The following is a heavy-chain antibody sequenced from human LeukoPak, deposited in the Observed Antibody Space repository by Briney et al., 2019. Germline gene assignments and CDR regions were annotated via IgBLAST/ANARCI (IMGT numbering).Heavy chain of an antibody. Sequence: GASVMVSCKASGYTFTGYYIHWVRQAPGHGLEWMGWINPNSGDTNYAQKFQDRVTLTRDTSVSTAYLELTNLRSDDTAVYYCARPYGDYYNWFDPWGQGTLVTVSS. D-gene: IGHD4-17*01. CDR3: ARPYGDYYNWFDP. J-gene: IGHJ5*02. CDR1: GYTFTGYY. CDR2: INPNSGDT. V-gene: IGHV1-2*02.